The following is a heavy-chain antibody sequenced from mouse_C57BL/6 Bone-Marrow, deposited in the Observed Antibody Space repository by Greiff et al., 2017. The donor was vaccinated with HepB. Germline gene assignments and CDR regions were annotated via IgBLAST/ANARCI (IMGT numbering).Heavy chain of an antibody. Sequence: QVQLQQSGAELVRPGASVKLSCKASGYTFTDYYINWVKQRPGQGLEWIARIYPGSGNTYYNEKFKGKATLTAEKSSSTAYMQLSSLTSEDSAVYFCARRGNLLREFYAMDYWGQGTSVTVSP. D-gene: IGHD1-1*01. CDR2: IYPGSGNT. V-gene: IGHV1-76*01. CDR3: ARRGNLLREFYAMDY. J-gene: IGHJ4*01. CDR1: GYTFTDYY.